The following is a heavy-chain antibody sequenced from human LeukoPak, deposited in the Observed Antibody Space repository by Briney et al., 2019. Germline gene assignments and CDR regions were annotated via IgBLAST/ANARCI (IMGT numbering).Heavy chain of an antibody. V-gene: IGHV1-2*02. J-gene: IGHJ4*02. D-gene: IGHD2-8*01. CDR3: AGSLGYCTSNVCYLKY. Sequence: ASVKVSCKASGYTFTGYYMHWVRQAPGQGLEWMGWIDPNSGGTNYAQKFQGRVTMTRDTSISTAYMELSRLRSDDTAVYYCAGSLGYCTSNVCYLKYWGQGTLVTVSS. CDR2: IDPNSGGT. CDR1: GYTFTGYY.